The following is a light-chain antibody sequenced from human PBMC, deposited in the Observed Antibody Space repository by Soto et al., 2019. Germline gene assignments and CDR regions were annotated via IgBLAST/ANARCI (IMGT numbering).Light chain of an antibody. CDR3: QQRSNWPPWT. Sequence: EIVLIQVPAPPSLSPRERTHPPSRASQSVSSYLAWYQQKPGQAPRLLIYDASNRATGIPARFSGSGSGTDFTLTISSLEPEDFAVYYCQQRSNWPPWTFGQGTKVDIK. V-gene: IGKV3-11*01. J-gene: IGKJ1*01. CDR2: DAS. CDR1: QSVSSY.